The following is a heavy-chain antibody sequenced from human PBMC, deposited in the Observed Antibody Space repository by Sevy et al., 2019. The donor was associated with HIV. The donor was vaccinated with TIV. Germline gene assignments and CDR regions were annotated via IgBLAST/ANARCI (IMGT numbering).Heavy chain of an antibody. V-gene: IGHV1-2*02. Sequence: ASVKVSCRASGYTFTDYYLHWVRQAPGQGLEWMGWTNPNNGGTEYAQRFQGRVAMTRDTSISTVYMELSRLGSDDTAVYYCARASHVSGSYTNDYWGQGTLVTVSS. D-gene: IGHD3-10*01. CDR2: TNPNNGGT. CDR1: GYTFTDYY. CDR3: ARASHVSGSYTNDY. J-gene: IGHJ4*02.